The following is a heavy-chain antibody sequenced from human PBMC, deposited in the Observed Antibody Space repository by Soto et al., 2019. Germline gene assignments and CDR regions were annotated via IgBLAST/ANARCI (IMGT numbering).Heavy chain of an antibody. CDR1: GYTFTSYG. CDR3: VRRPVSATGIDWFDP. Sequence: ASVKVSCKASGYTFTSYGIHWVRQAPGQRLEWMGWINAANGDTKYSPKFQGRVTITRDTSASTAYMELSSLRSEDTAVYYCVRRPVSATGIDWFDPWGQGTRVTVSP. CDR2: INAANGDT. J-gene: IGHJ5*02. D-gene: IGHD6-13*01. V-gene: IGHV1-3*01.